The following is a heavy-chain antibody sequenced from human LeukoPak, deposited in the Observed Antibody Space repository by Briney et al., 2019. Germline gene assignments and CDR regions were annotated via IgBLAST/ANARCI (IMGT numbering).Heavy chain of an antibody. V-gene: IGHV1-18*01. D-gene: IGHD6-13*01. Sequence: ASVKVSCKASGYTFTSYGISWVRQAPGQGLEWMGRISAYNGNTNYAQKLQGRVTMTTDTSTSTAYMELSSLRSEDTAVYYCARQTYFSSSWYYYYGMDVWGQGTTVTVSS. CDR2: ISAYNGNT. CDR1: GYTFTSYG. J-gene: IGHJ6*02. CDR3: ARQTYFSSSWYYYYGMDV.